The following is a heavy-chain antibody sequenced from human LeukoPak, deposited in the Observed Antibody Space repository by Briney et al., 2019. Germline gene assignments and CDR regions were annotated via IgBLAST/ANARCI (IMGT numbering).Heavy chain of an antibody. D-gene: IGHD1-26*01. J-gene: IGHJ5*02. V-gene: IGHV1-8*03. Sequence: ASVKVSCKASGYTFTSYDINWVRQATGQGLEWMGWMNPNSGNTGYAQKFQGRVTITRNTSISTAYMELSSLRAEDTAVYYCAKDRGDIVGATKPYQGGFDPWGQGTLVTVSS. CDR1: GYTFTSYD. CDR2: MNPNSGNT. CDR3: AKDRGDIVGATKPYQGGFDP.